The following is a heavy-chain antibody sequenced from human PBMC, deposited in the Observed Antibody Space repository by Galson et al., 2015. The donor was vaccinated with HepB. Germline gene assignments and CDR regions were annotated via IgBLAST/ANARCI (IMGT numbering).Heavy chain of an antibody. CDR3: AAIASITMSSGDYYYGMDV. J-gene: IGHJ6*02. CDR1: GYTLTELS. D-gene: IGHD3-22*01. CDR2: FDPEDGET. Sequence: SVKVSCKVSGYTLTELSMHWVRQAPGKGLEWMGGFDPEDGETIYAQKFQGRVTMTEDTSTDTAYMELSSLRSEDTAVYYCAAIASITMSSGDYYYGMDVWGQGTTVTVSS. V-gene: IGHV1-24*01.